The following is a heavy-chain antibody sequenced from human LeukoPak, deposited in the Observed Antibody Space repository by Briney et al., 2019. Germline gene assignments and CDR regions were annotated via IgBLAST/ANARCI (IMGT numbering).Heavy chain of an antibody. D-gene: IGHD2-2*01. J-gene: IGHJ4*02. CDR1: GYSFSNYW. Sequence: GESLKISCKSSGYSFSNYWIGWVRQMPGKGLEWMGIIYPGDSDARYSPSFQGQVTISADKSISTAYLQWSSLEASDTAMYYCARQTYCSSTSCYDRFDYWGQGTLVTVSS. V-gene: IGHV5-51*01. CDR2: IYPGDSDA. CDR3: ARQTYCSSTSCYDRFDY.